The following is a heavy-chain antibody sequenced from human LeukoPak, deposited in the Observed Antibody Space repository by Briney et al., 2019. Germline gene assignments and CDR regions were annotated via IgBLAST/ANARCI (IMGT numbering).Heavy chain of an antibody. CDR1: GFTFSGSA. Sequence: GGSLKLSCAASGFTFSGSAMHWVRQASGKGLEWVANIKQDGSEKYYVDSVKGRFTISRDNAKNSLYLQMNSLRAEDTAVYYCARVASSGWYGDYYYYYGMDVWGQGTTVTVSS. V-gene: IGHV3-7*04. D-gene: IGHD6-19*01. CDR3: ARVASSGWYGDYYYYYGMDV. J-gene: IGHJ6*02. CDR2: IKQDGSEK.